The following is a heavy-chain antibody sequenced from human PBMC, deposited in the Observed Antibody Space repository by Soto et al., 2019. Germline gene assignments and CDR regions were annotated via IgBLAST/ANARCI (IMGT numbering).Heavy chain of an antibody. D-gene: IGHD2-21*02. CDR1: GFTVSTYG. Sequence: GSLRLSCAVSGFTVSTYGMHWVRQAPGKGLECVAVISRDGGTKYYADSAKGRFTISKDNSRNTLFLEMNSLRGDDMAVYYCTAEVASGYWGQGT. V-gene: IGHV3-30*03. J-gene: IGHJ4*02. CDR2: ISRDGGTK. CDR3: TAEVASGY.